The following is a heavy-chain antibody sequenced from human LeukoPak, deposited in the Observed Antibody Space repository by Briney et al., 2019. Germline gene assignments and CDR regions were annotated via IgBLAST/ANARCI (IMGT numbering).Heavy chain of an antibody. Sequence: GGSLRLSCAASGFTFSDYYMSWLRQAPGKGLEGVSYISSSGSTICYADSVKGRFTISRDNAKNSLYLQMNSLRAEDTAMYYCARDLRSLWFGELSYWGQGTLVTVSS. V-gene: IGHV3-11*01. CDR1: GFTFSDYY. CDR3: ARDLRSLWFGELSY. D-gene: IGHD3-10*01. J-gene: IGHJ4*02. CDR2: ISSSGSTI.